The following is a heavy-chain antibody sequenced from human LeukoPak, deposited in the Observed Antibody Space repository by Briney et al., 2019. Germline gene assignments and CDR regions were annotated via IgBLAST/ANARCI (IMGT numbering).Heavy chain of an antibody. Sequence: GGSLRLSCAPSAVSFSDYNMNWVRQARGKGREWFSSITSSGSHIYYANSVKGSFTISRDNAKNSLSLQLNSLRAEDTAVYYCARDPYSGTYSDYYYYYMDVWGKGTTVTVSS. J-gene: IGHJ6*03. CDR1: AVSFSDYN. CDR2: ITSSGSHI. D-gene: IGHD1-26*01. CDR3: ARDPYSGTYSDYYYYYMDV. V-gene: IGHV3-21*01.